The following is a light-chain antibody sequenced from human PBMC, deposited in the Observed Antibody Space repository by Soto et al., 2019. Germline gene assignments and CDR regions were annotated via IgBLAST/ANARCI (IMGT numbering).Light chain of an antibody. Sequence: QSLVTQPPSASGTPGQRVTISCSGSNSNIGTNTVNWYQQLPGTAPRLLIYTNNQRPSGVPQRFSGSKTGTSASLAIGGLQSEDGADYYCAAWDDSLGAYVFGTGTKLTVL. CDR3: AAWDDSLGAYV. CDR2: TNN. V-gene: IGLV1-44*01. CDR1: NSNIGTNT. J-gene: IGLJ1*01.